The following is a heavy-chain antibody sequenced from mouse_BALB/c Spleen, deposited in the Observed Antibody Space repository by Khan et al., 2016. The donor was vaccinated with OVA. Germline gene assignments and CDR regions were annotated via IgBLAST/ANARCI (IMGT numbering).Heavy chain of an antibody. CDR3: ARDRIDY. V-gene: IGHV1-7*01. J-gene: IGHJ2*01. CDR2: INPTSGYT. Sequence: VQLQESGAELAKPGASVKMSCTASGYTFTSYWMHWIKQRPGQGLKWIGYINPTSGYTDYNQKFKDKATLTADKSSSTAYMQLSSLTSDDSAVYYCARDRIDYWGQGTALTVSS. CDR1: GYTFTSYW.